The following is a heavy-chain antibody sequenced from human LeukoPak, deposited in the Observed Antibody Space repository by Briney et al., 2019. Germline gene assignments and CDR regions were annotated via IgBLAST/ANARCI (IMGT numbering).Heavy chain of an antibody. D-gene: IGHD3-3*01. CDR2: IYYSGST. Sequence: PSETLSLTCTVSGGSVSSGSYCWSWIRQPPGKGLEWIGYIYYSGSTNYNPSLKSRVTISVDTSKNQFSLKLSSVTAADTAVYYCARVTNVLRFLEWLPAVYYFDYWGQGTLVTVSS. J-gene: IGHJ4*02. CDR3: ARVTNVLRFLEWLPAVYYFDY. V-gene: IGHV4-61*01. CDR1: GGSVSSGSYC.